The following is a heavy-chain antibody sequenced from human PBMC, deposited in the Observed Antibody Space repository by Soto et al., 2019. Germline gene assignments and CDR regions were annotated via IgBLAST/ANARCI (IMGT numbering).Heavy chain of an antibody. D-gene: IGHD2-21*01. CDR3: ARDAITGLHNDY. Sequence: QVQLVQSGAEVKTPGASVKVSCKASGYTFTTYAMRWVRQAPGQRLEWMGWINAGNGDTKYSQKIQDRVTISRDTSASTTYMELSSLRSEDTAVYYCARDAITGLHNDYWGQGTLVIVSS. V-gene: IGHV1-3*01. CDR2: INAGNGDT. CDR1: GYTFTTYA. J-gene: IGHJ4*02.